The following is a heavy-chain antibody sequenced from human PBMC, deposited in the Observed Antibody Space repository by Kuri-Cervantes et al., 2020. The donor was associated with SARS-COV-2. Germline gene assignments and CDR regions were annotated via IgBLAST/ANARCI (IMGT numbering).Heavy chain of an antibody. CDR1: GGSISSGSYY. CDR2: IYTSGST. J-gene: IGHJ6*04. D-gene: IGHD4-23*01. CDR3: ARPGGFLDV. V-gene: IGHV4-61*02. Sequence: LRLSCTVSGGSISSGSYYWSWIRQPAGKGLEWIGRIYTSGSTNYNPSLKSRVTMSVDTSKNQFSLKLSSVTAADTAVYYCARPGGFLDVWGKGTTVTVSS.